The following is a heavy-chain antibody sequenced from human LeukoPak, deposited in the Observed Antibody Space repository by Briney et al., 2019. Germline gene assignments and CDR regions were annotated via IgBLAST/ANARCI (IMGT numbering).Heavy chain of an antibody. CDR3: ARDLPYDRSGYYYLAFDI. Sequence: GGSLRLSCAASGFTFSDYYMSWIRQAPGKGLEWLSYISSSGSNVYYADSVKGRFTISRDNAKNSLYLQMNSLRAEDTAVYYCARDLPYDRSGYYYLAFDIWGQGTTVTVSS. CDR2: ISSSGSNV. V-gene: IGHV3-11*04. D-gene: IGHD3-22*01. J-gene: IGHJ3*02. CDR1: GFTFSDYY.